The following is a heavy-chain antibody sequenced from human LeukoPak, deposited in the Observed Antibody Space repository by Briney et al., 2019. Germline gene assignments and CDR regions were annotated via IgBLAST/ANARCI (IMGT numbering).Heavy chain of an antibody. CDR3: AMTPRYSSSWYLFDY. CDR1: GGTFSSYA. CDR2: IIPIFGTA. J-gene: IGHJ4*02. D-gene: IGHD6-13*01. Sequence: SVKVSCKASGGTFSSYAISWVRQAPGQGLEWMGGIIPIFGTANYAQKFQGRVTITADKSTSTAYMELSSLRSEDTAVYYCAMTPRYSSSWYLFDYWGQGTLVTVSS. V-gene: IGHV1-69*06.